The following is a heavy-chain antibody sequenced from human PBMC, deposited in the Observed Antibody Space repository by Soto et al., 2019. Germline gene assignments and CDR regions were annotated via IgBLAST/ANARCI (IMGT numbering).Heavy chain of an antibody. Sequence: GGFLRLSCAASGFTFSSYAMHWVRQAPGKGLEWVAVIWYDGGYKYSGDSIKGRFTISRDNSKNTLYLQMNNLKGDDTAVYYCARDHRGDSMDYWGQGALVTVSS. CDR3: ARDHRGDSMDY. V-gene: IGHV3-33*01. CDR1: GFTFSSYA. CDR2: IWYDGGYK. J-gene: IGHJ4*02. D-gene: IGHD3-10*01.